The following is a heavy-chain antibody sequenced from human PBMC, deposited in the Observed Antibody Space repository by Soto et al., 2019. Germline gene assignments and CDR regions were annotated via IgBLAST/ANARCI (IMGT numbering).Heavy chain of an antibody. Sequence: PGESLKISCAASGFTITSSAMSWVRQAPGKGLEWVSTTGISGRTTYYADSVKGRFTVSRDDSKNTLDLQMSSLRAEDTAVYYCATVRNTSRSFDYWGQGTPVTVSS. CDR3: ATVRNTSRSFDY. J-gene: IGHJ4*02. V-gene: IGHV3-23*01. CDR1: GFTITSSA. CDR2: TGISGRTT. D-gene: IGHD4-4*01.